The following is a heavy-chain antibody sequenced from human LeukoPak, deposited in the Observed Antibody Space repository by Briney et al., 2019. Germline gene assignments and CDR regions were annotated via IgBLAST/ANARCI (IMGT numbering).Heavy chain of an antibody. CDR2: VYTAGST. J-gene: IGHJ4*02. D-gene: IGHD6-13*01. V-gene: IGHV3-53*01. CDR1: GFTVSNNH. Sequence: GRSLRLSCAASGFTVSNNHMTWVRQAPGKGLEWVSVVYTAGSTYYADSVKGRFTISRDNSKNTVYLQMNSLRVGDTAVYYCARGSSSNWNYFDYWGQGILVTVSS. CDR3: ARGSSSNWNYFDY.